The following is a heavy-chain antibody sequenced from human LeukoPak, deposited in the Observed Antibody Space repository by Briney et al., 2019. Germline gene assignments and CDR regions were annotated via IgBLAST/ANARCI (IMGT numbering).Heavy chain of an antibody. CDR1: GYRFTSYG. Sequence: ASVKVSCKASGYRFTSYGISWVRQAPGQGLEWMGWISGYNGNTNYAQKPQGRVTMTTDTSTSTAYMELRSLRSDDTAVHYCAREYCSTTRCYMADYWGQGTLVTVSS. D-gene: IGHD2-2*01. V-gene: IGHV1-18*01. J-gene: IGHJ4*02. CDR2: ISGYNGNT. CDR3: AREYCSTTRCYMADY.